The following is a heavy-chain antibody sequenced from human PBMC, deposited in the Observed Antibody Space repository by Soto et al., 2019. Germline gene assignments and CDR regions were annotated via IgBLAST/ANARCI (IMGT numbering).Heavy chain of an antibody. D-gene: IGHD6-13*01. J-gene: IGHJ5*02. CDR3: AKGGSAALISAAGTGNWFDP. V-gene: IGHV3-9*01. CDR1: GFTFDDYA. Sequence: EVHLVESGGGLLQPGRSLKLSCVASGFTFDDYAMYWVRQAPGKGPEWVSGISWSGTNIAYADSVKGRFTISRDNAKNTLYLQMNSLRADDTALYYCAKGGSAALISAAGTGNWFDPWGQGSLVTVSS. CDR2: ISWSGTNI.